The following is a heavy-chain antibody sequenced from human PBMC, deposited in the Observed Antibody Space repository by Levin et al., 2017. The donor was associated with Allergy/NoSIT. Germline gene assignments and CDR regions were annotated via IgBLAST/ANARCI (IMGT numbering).Heavy chain of an antibody. Sequence: GGSLRLSCAASGFTFDDYAMHWVRQAPGKGLEWVSGISWNSGSIGYADSVKGRFTISRDNAKNSLYLQMNSLRAEDTALYYCAKAPRGDFWSGLLYYYYYYGMDVWGQGTTVTVSS. V-gene: IGHV3-9*01. CDR2: ISWNSGSI. D-gene: IGHD3-3*01. CDR1: GFTFDDYA. J-gene: IGHJ6*02. CDR3: AKAPRGDFWSGLLYYYYYYGMDV.